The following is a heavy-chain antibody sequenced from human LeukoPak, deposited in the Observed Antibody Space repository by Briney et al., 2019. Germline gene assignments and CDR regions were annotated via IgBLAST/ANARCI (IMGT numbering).Heavy chain of an antibody. CDR2: ISGSGDST. Sequence: PGGSLRLSCAASGFTFGTYAMKWVRQAPGKGLEWVSAISGSGDSTYYGDSVKGRFTISRDNSKNTLYLQMNSLRAEDTAVYYCAKTRPLDSSSWSHGDYWGQGTLVTVSS. CDR1: GFTFGTYA. CDR3: AKTRPLDSSSWSHGDY. D-gene: IGHD6-13*01. V-gene: IGHV3-23*01. J-gene: IGHJ4*02.